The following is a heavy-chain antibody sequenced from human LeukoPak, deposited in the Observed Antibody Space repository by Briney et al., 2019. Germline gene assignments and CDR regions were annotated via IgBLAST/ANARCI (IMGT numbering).Heavy chain of an antibody. Sequence: PSETLSLTCAVYGGSFSGYYWSWIRQPPGKGLEWIGEINHSGSTNHNPSLKSRVTISVDTSKNQFSLKLSSVTAADTAVYYCARGRRWAAAAILYWGQGTLVTVSS. D-gene: IGHD6-13*01. CDR3: ARGRRWAAAAILY. V-gene: IGHV4-34*01. CDR2: INHSGST. J-gene: IGHJ4*02. CDR1: GGSFSGYY.